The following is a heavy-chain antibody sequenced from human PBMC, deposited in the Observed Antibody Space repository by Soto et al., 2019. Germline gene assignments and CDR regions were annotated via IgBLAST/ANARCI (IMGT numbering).Heavy chain of an antibody. D-gene: IGHD3-3*01. V-gene: IGHV4-30-4*01. CDR2: IYYSGST. Sequence: SETLSLTCTVSGGSISSGDYFWSWIRQPPGKGLEWIGYIYYSGSTYYDPSLKSRVTISVDTSRNQFSLKLSSVTAADTALYYCARVCDSFWSGYKSFDYWGQGTLVTVSS. CDR1: GGSISSGDYF. J-gene: IGHJ4*02. CDR3: ARVCDSFWSGYKSFDY.